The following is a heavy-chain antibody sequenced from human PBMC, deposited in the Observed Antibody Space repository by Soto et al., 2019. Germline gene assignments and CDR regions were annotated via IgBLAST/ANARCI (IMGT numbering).Heavy chain of an antibody. CDR3: AKDQGYYYYYGMDV. V-gene: IGHV3-23*01. CDR2: ISGSGGST. CDR1: GFTFSSYA. J-gene: IGHJ6*02. Sequence: GGSLRLSCAASGFTFSSYAMSWVRQAPGKGLEWVSAISGSGGSTYYADSVKGRFTISRDNSKNTLYLRMNSLRAEDTAVYYCAKDQGYYYYYGMDVWGQGTTVTVSS.